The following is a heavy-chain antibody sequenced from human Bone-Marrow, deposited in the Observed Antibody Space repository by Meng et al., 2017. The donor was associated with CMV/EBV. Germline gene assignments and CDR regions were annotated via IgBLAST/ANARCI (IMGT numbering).Heavy chain of an antibody. D-gene: IGHD5-12*01. Sequence: GESLKISCVASGFTFSNYATSWVRQAPGKGLEWVSTVDISGFIMYYRDSVKGRFTISRDNSKNTLFLQMDSLRVEDTAVYYCATAGYSGYDRPHWGQGTLVTVSS. CDR1: GFTFSNYA. V-gene: IGHV3-23*05. CDR2: VDISGFIM. CDR3: ATAGYSGYDRPH. J-gene: IGHJ4*02.